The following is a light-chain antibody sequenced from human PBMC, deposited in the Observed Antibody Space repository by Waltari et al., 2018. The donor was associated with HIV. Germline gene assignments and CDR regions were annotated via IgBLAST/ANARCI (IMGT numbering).Light chain of an antibody. CDR2: KAS. J-gene: IGKJ1*01. V-gene: IGKV1-5*03. Sequence: DIQMTQSPSTLSASVGDRVTITCRASQRISTWLAWYQQKPGKAPKLLIDKASSLESGVSSRASGGGSGTEFTLTIRSLQPDDFATYYGQQHYIFRRFGQGTKSEI. CDR3: QQHYIFRR. CDR1: QRISTW.